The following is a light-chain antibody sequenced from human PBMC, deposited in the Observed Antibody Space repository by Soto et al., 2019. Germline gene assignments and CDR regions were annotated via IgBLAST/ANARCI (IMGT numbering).Light chain of an antibody. CDR3: QQYSHYSRT. V-gene: IGKV1-5*01. CDR1: QTISIW. J-gene: IGKJ2*01. CDR2: CAS. Sequence: IQMTQSPSTLSASVGDRVTITCRASQTISIWLAWYQQKPGKAPQIVLYCASRLASGVPSRFSGNGSGREFTLTISSLQPDDVATYYCQQYSHYSRTFGQGTKVDIK.